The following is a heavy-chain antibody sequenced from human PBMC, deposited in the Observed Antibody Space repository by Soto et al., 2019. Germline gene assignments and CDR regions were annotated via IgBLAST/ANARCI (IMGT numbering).Heavy chain of an antibody. CDR3: AGGREYSYGFDYA. CDR1: GGPISSGGYY. D-gene: IGHD5-18*01. Sequence: PSETLSLTCTVSGGPISSGGYYWSWIRQHPGKGLEWIGYIYYSGSTYYNPSLKSRVTISGDTSKNQFSLKLSSVAAADTAVYYCAGGREYSYGFDYAWGQGTLVTVSS. J-gene: IGHJ5*02. V-gene: IGHV4-31*03. CDR2: IYYSGST.